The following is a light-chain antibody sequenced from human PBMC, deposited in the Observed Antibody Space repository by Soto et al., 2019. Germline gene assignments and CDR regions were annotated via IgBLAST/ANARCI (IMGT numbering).Light chain of an antibody. CDR3: QQYYRAPRT. CDR2: WAS. CDR1: RSLFYSPHNKSY. V-gene: IGKV4-1*01. Sequence: DIVMTQSPYSLAVSLGERANINCTSGRSLFYSPHNKSYLAWYQQKVGQPPQMLIYWASTRESGVPDRFRGSGSGTDFTLTISSLQADDVAVYYCQQYYRAPRTFGQGTKVDIK. J-gene: IGKJ2*01.